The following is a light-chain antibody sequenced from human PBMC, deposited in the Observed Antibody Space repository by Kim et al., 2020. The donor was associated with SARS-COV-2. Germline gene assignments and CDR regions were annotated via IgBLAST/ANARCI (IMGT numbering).Light chain of an antibody. J-gene: IGKJ5*01. V-gene: IGKV1-5*01. Sequence: ASLGDRVTITCRASQSIHGWLVWYQQKPGQAPKLLIYETSTVETGVPSRFSGSGSGTEFTLTISSLQPDDFATYYCQHHNTYPITFGQGTRLEIK. CDR3: QHHNTYPIT. CDR1: QSIHGW. CDR2: ETS.